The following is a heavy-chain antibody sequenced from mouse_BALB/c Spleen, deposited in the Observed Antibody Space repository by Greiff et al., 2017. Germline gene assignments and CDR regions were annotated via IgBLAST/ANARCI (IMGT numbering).Heavy chain of an antibody. V-gene: IGHV5-9-4*01. CDR3: ASENYDYDGFAY. CDR2: ISSGGSYT. CDR1: GFTFTSYA. Sequence: EVQLVESGGGLVKPGGSLKISCAASGFTFTSYAMSWVRQSPEKRLEWVAEISSGGSYTYYPDTVTGRFTISRDNAKNTLYLEMSSLRSEDTAMYYCASENYDYDGFAYWGQGTLVTVSA. D-gene: IGHD2-4*01. J-gene: IGHJ3*01.